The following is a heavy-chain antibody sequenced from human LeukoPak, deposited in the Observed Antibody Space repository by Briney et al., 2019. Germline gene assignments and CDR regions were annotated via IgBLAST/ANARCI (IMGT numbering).Heavy chain of an antibody. V-gene: IGHV3-15*01. CDR1: GFTFSNAW. J-gene: IGHJ4*02. D-gene: IGHD3-22*01. CDR2: IKSKTDGGTT. Sequence: GGSLRLSCAASGFTFSNAWMSWVRQAPGKGLEWVGRIKSKTDGGTTDYAAPVKGRFTISRDDSKNTLYLQMNSLKTEDTAVYYCTTVVRLYSSGENYKFDYWGQGTLVTVSS. CDR3: TTVVRLYSSGENYKFDY.